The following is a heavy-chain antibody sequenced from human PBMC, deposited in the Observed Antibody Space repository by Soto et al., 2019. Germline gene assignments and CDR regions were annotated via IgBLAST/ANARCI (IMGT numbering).Heavy chain of an antibody. V-gene: IGHV3-66*01. CDR2: IYSGGST. CDR1: GFTVSSSY. Sequence: EVQLVESGGGLVQPGGSLRLSCAASGFTVSSSYMSWARQAPGKGLEWVSGIYSGGSTYYADSVKGRFTISRDNSKNTLYLQMNSLRAEDTAVYYCARDRGNSGGSHWYYYMDVWGKGTTVTVSS. CDR3: ARDRGNSGGSHWYYYMDV. D-gene: IGHD2-15*01. J-gene: IGHJ6*03.